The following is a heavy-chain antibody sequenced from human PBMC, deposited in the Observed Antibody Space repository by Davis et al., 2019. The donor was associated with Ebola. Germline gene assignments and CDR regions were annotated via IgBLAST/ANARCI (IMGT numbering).Heavy chain of an antibody. CDR2: IYPDDSDT. CDR3: ARLSRGSGGWKGYYLDY. D-gene: IGHD6-19*01. CDR1: GYSLNTYW. Sequence: GESLKISCKGSGYSLNTYWIGWVRQMPGKGLEWMGIIYPDDSDTRYNPSFRGQVTISVDRSISTAYLELSSLKASDTAMYYCARLSRGSGGWKGYYLDYWGQGTLVTVSS. J-gene: IGHJ4*02. V-gene: IGHV5-51*01.